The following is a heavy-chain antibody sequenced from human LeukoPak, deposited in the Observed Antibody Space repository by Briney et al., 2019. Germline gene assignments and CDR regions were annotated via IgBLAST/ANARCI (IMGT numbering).Heavy chain of an antibody. CDR1: GFTFSSYA. V-gene: IGHV3-23*01. CDR2: ISGSGGST. Sequence: PGGSLRLSCAASGFTFSSYAMSWVRQAPGKGLEWVSAISGSGGSTYYADSVKGRFTISRDNSKNTLYLQMNSLRAEDTAVYYCAKGHYYDSSGYYQDAFDIWGQGTMVTVSS. CDR3: AKGHYYDSSGYYQDAFDI. D-gene: IGHD3-22*01. J-gene: IGHJ3*02.